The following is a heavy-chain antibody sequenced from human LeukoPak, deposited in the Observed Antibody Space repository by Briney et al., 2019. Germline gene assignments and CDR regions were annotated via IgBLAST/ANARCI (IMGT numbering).Heavy chain of an antibody. CDR3: TRSYGYGVDAFDI. Sequence: GGSLRLSCAASGFTFSSYWMSWVRQAPGKGLEWVANIKQDGSEKNYVDSVKGRFTISRDNGRNSLYLQMNSLRAEDTAVYYCTRSYGYGVDAFDIWGQGTMVTVSS. CDR1: GFTFSSYW. V-gene: IGHV3-7*03. J-gene: IGHJ3*02. CDR2: IKQDGSEK. D-gene: IGHD5-18*01.